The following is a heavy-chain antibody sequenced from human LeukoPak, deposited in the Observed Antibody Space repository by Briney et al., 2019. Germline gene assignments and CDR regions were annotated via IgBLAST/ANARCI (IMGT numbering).Heavy chain of an antibody. V-gene: IGHV1-18*01. D-gene: IGHD3-22*01. CDR3: ARYFYDDSGFPSYSFDY. CDR1: GYIFNRYG. CDR2: ISSYNGDT. Sequence: VASVKVSCKASGYIFNRYGITWVRQAPGQGLEWMGWISSYNGDTNYAQKFQGRATMTTDTSTTTAYMELRSLRSDDTAIYYCARYFYDDSGFPSYSFDYWGLGTLVTVSS. J-gene: IGHJ4*02.